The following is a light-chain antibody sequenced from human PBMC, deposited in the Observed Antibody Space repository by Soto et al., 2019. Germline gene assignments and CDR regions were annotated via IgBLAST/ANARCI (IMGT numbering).Light chain of an antibody. CDR2: FNSDGSH. CDR3: QTWGTGIVV. J-gene: IGLJ2*01. Sequence: QSVLTQSPSASASLGASVKLTCTLSSGHSSYAIAWHQQQPEKGPRYLMKFNSDGSHSKGDGTPDRFSGSSSGAERYLTISSLQSEDEADYYCQTWGTGIVVFGGGTKLTVL. CDR1: SGHSSYA. V-gene: IGLV4-69*01.